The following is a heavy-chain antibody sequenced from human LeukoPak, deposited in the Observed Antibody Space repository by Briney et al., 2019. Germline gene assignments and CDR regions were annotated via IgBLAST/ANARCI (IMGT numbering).Heavy chain of an antibody. Sequence: SVKVSCKASGGTFSSYAISWVRLAPGQGLEWMERIIPIFGTANYAQKFQGRVTITTDESTSTAYMELSSLRSEDTAVYYCAREFGSGGDFWSGYYRSSFAFDIWGQGTMVTVSS. CDR1: GGTFSSYA. V-gene: IGHV1-69*05. CDR3: AREFGSGGDFWSGYYRSSFAFDI. CDR2: IIPIFGTA. J-gene: IGHJ3*02. D-gene: IGHD3-3*01.